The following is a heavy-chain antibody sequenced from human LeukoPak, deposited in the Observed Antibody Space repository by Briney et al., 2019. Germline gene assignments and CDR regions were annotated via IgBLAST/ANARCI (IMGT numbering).Heavy chain of an antibody. CDR1: GGSISSYY. D-gene: IGHD1-7*01. CDR3: ARGITGTTFDY. J-gene: IGHJ4*02. Sequence: PSETLSLTCTVSGGSISSYYWSWIRQPPGKGLEWIGYIYYSGSANYNPSLKSRVTISVDTSKNQSSLKLSSVTAADTAVYYCARGITGTTFDYWGQGTLVTVSS. CDR2: IYYSGSA. V-gene: IGHV4-59*01.